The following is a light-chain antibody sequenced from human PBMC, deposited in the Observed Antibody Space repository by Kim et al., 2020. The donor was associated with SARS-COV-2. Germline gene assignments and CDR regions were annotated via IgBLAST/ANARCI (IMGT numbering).Light chain of an antibody. Sequence: GASVKLTCTLSSGHSSYAIAWHQKQPEKGPRYLMKVNSDGGHNKGDGIPDRFSGSSAGAERYLIISSLQSEDETDYYCQTWGTGWVFGGGTQLTVL. J-gene: IGLJ3*02. V-gene: IGLV4-69*01. CDR1: SGHSSYA. CDR3: QTWGTGWV. CDR2: VNSDGGH.